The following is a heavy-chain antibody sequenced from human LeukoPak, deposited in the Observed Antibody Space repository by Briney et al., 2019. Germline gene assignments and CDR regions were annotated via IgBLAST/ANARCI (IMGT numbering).Heavy chain of an antibody. D-gene: IGHD3-22*01. CDR2: IYSGGST. J-gene: IGHJ4*02. CDR1: GFTVSSNY. Sequence: GGSLRLSCAASGFTVSSNYMSWVRQAPGKGLEWVSVIYSGGSTHYADSVKGRFTISRDNSKSTLYLQMNSLRAEDTAVYFCAYYDSSGYYYGRLRYWGQGTPVTVSS. CDR3: AYYDSSGYYYGRLRY. V-gene: IGHV3-53*01.